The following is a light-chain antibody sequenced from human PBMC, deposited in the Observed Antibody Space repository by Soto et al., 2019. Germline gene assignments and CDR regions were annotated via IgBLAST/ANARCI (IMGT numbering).Light chain of an antibody. V-gene: IGKV3-15*01. CDR1: QSVSSR. Sequence: EIVMTQSPATLSVSPGERATLSCRASQSVSSRLAWYQQKLGQAPRLLIYGASTRATGIPARFSGSGSGTDFTLTISSLEPEDSAVYYCQQRRMWPITFGQGTRLEIK. CDR2: GAS. CDR3: QQRRMWPIT. J-gene: IGKJ5*01.